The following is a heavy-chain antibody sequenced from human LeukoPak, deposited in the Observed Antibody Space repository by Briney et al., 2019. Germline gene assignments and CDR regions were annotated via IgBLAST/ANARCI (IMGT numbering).Heavy chain of an antibody. J-gene: IGHJ4*02. Sequence: GGSLRLPCAASGFTFSSYTMNWVRQAPGKGLEWVSTISSSSSYIYYADSVKGRFTISRDNAKNSLYLQMNSLRAEDTAVYYCARDDYGSGSWNDYWGQGTLVTVSS. CDR1: GFTFSSYT. V-gene: IGHV3-21*01. D-gene: IGHD3-10*01. CDR2: ISSSSSYI. CDR3: ARDDYGSGSWNDY.